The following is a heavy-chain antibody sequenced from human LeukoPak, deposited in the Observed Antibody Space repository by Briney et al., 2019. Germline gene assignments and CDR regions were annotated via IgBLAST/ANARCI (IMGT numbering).Heavy chain of an antibody. V-gene: IGHV3-23*01. J-gene: IGHJ5*02. CDR1: GFTFGSYA. CDR3: ARFLDHYAFPHNWFDP. D-gene: IGHD3-3*01. CDR2: ISDSGAST. Sequence: GGSLRLSCAVSGFTFGSYAMAWVRQAPGKGPDWVSAISDSGASTYYADSVKGRFTISRDNSKNKLYLQMNSLRAEDTAVYYCARFLDHYAFPHNWFDPWGQGTLVTVSS.